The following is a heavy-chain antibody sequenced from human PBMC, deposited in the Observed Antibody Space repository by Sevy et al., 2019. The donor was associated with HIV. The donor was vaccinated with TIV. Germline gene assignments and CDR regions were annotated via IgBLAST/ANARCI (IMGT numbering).Heavy chain of an antibody. CDR2: ISYDGRDK. Sequence: GGSLRLSCAVSGISFTTSGMHWVRQAPGKGLEWVAVISYDGRDKFYAESVKGRSTISRDNSKNMLYLQMNSLRAEDTAVYCAKDFTGYNGMDVWGQGTMVTVSS. CDR3: AKDFTGYNGMDV. J-gene: IGHJ6*02. CDR1: GISFTTSG. D-gene: IGHD3-9*01. V-gene: IGHV3-30*18.